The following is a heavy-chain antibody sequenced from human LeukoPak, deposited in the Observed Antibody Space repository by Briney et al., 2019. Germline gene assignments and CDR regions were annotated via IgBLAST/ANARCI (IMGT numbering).Heavy chain of an antibody. D-gene: IGHD6-13*01. CDR2: IYSGGST. CDR3: ASYSGSWGYSYYGMDV. Sequence: GGSLRLSRAASGFTVSSNYMSWVRQAPGKGLEWVSVIYSGGSTYYADSVKGRFTISRDNSKNTLYLQMNSLRAEDTAVYYCASYSGSWGYSYYGMDVWGQGTTVTVS. CDR1: GFTVSSNY. J-gene: IGHJ6*02. V-gene: IGHV3-53*01.